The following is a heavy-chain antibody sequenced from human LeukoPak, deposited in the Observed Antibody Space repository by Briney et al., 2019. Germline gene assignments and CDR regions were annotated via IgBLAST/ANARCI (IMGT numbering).Heavy chain of an antibody. CDR1: GGTFSSYA. J-gene: IGHJ5*02. V-gene: IGHV1-69*13. CDR2: IIPIFGTA. Sequence: GASVKVSCKASGGTFSSYAISWVRQAPGQGLEWMGGIIPIFGTANYAQKFQGRVTITADESTSTAYMELSSLRSEDTAVYYCARTTQYQLLWGNWFDPWGQGTLVTVSS. CDR3: ARTTQYQLLWGNWFDP. D-gene: IGHD2-2*01.